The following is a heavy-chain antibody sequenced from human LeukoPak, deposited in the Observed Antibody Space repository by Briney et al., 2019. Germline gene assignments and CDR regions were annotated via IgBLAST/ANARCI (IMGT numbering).Heavy chain of an antibody. CDR2: ISSSSSTI. D-gene: IGHD3-22*01. V-gene: IGHV3-48*02. CDR3: ARTFYYDSSTYPNWFDP. Sequence: SLRLSCAASGFTFSSCSMNWVRQAPGKGLEWVSYISSSSSTIYYADSVKGRFTISRDNAKDSLYLQMNSLTDEDTAVYYCARTFYYDSSTYPNWFDPWGQGTLVTVSS. J-gene: IGHJ5*02. CDR1: GFTFSSCS.